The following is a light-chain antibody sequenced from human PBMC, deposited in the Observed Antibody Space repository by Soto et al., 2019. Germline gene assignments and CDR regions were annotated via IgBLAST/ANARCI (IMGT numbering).Light chain of an antibody. J-gene: IGLJ2*01. CDR3: TSWTTSTTMI. CDR1: SRYIGAYNF. Sequence: QSVSSQPAPPSGAPWESFTISCTVTSRYIGAYNFVSWNQQHPGKAPKLMLYDVNIRPSGVSNRFSGSKSGNTASLTISGLQAEDEADYYCTSWTTSTTMIFGGGTKVTVL. CDR2: DVN. V-gene: IGLV2-14*03.